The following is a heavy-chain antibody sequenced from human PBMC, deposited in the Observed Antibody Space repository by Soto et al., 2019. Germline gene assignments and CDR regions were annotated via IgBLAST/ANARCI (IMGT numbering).Heavy chain of an antibody. CDR2: IYYSGST. V-gene: IGHV4-59*01. CDR1: GGSISSYY. CDR3: ARFRSREYYFDY. J-gene: IGHJ4*02. D-gene: IGHD3-10*01. Sequence: SETLSLTCTVSGGSISSYYWSWIRQPPGKGLEWIGYIYYSGSTNYNPSLKSRVTISVDTSKNQFSLKLSSVTAADTAVYYCARFRSREYYFDYWGQGTLVTVSS.